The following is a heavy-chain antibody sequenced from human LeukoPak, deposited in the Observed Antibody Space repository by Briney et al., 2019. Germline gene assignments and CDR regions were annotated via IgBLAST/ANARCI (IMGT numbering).Heavy chain of an antibody. Sequence: SETLSLTCTVSGGSISSYYWSWIRQPPGKGLEWIGYIYYSGSTNYNPSLKSRVTISVDTSKNQFSLKLSSVTAADTAVYYCARHRRELLELTSEVGDCWFDPWGQGTLVTVSS. J-gene: IGHJ5*02. CDR3: ARHRRELLELTSEVGDCWFDP. CDR1: GGSISSYY. V-gene: IGHV4-59*08. CDR2: IYYSGST. D-gene: IGHD1-26*01.